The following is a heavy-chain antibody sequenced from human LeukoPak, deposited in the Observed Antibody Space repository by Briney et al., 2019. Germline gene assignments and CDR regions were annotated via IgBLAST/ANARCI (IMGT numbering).Heavy chain of an antibody. CDR2: INPNSGGT. CDR3: ARDRYIAAAGGQYFQH. V-gene: IGHV1-2*02. CDR1: GYTFTGYY. Sequence: GASVKVSCKASGYTFTGYYMHWVRQAPGQGLEWMGWINPNSGGTSYAQKFQGRVTMTRDTSISTAYMELSRLRSDDTAVYYCARDRYIAAAGGQYFQHWGQGTLVTVSS. J-gene: IGHJ1*01. D-gene: IGHD6-13*01.